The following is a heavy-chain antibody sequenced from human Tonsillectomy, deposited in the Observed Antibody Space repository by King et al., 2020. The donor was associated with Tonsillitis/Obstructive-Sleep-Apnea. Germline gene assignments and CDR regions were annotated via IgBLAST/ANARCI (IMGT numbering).Heavy chain of an antibody. D-gene: IGHD3-9*01. CDR1: GFTISNAW. J-gene: IGHJ4*02. CDR3: TTDYNSLTDYQFDH. Sequence: VQLVESGGGFVKPGGSLRLSCAASGFTISNAWISWVRQGPVKGLEWGGRIRSKTSGGATDYAAPVQGRFTVSRDDSTNTLFLEMNSLKTEDTAVYYCTTDYNSLTDYQFDHWGQGTLVTVSS. V-gene: IGHV3-15*01. CDR2: IRSKTSGGAT.